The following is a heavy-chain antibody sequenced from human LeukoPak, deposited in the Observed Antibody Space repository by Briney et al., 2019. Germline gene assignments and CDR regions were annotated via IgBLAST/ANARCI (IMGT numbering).Heavy chain of an antibody. CDR1: AFTFSNYG. V-gene: IGHV3-33*01. Sequence: GTSLRLSCAASAFTFSNYGMHWVRQAPGKGLEWVAVIWYDGSNKYYADSVKGRFTISRDNSKNTLYLQMNSLRAEDTAVYYCARAPPGYCSSTSCYLNYWGQGILVTVSS. D-gene: IGHD2-2*01. CDR3: ARAPPGYCSSTSCYLNY. CDR2: IWYDGSNK. J-gene: IGHJ4*02.